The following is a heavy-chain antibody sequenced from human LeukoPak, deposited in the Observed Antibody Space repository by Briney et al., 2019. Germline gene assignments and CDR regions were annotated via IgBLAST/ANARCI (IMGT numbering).Heavy chain of an antibody. V-gene: IGHV4-34*01. CDR3: ARGLGGIVATTYYYYYMDV. CDR1: GGSFSGYY. Sequence: SETLSLTCAVYGGSFSGYYWSWIRQPPGKGLEWIGEINHSGSTNYNPSLKSRVTISVDTSKNQFSLKLSSVTAADTAVYYWARGLGGIVATTYYYYYMDVWGKGTTVTVSS. J-gene: IGHJ6*03. D-gene: IGHD5-12*01. CDR2: INHSGST.